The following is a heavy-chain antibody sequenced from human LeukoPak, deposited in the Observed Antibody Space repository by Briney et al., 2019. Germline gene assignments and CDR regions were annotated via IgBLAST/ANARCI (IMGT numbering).Heavy chain of an antibody. CDR2: VKEGGRVK. CDR1: GFTFSNYW. J-gene: IGHJ4*02. CDR3: ARDRDNGGFEY. D-gene: IGHD4-23*01. V-gene: IGHV3-7*01. Sequence: GGSLRLSCAASGFTFSNYWISWVRQAPEKGLEWVANVKEGGRVKQYTDSMKGRFTISRDNAKNSLYLQMNSLRVEDTAVYYCARDRDNGGFEYWGQGTRVTVSS.